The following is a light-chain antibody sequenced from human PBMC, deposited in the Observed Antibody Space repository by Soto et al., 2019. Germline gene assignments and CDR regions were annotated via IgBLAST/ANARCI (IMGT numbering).Light chain of an antibody. CDR3: TSFTTSSIWV. V-gene: IGLV2-14*01. J-gene: IGLJ3*02. CDR2: EVY. CDR1: SSDVGIYNY. Sequence: QSALTQPASVSVSPGQSITSSCTGTSSDVGIYNYVSWYQQHPGKAPKLIICEVYNRPSGVSNRFSGSKSGNTASLTISGPRPEDEADYYCTSFTTSSIWVFGGGTKVTVL.